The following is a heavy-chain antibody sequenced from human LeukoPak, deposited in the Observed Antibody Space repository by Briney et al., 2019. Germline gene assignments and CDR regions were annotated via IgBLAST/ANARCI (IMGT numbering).Heavy chain of an antibody. Sequence: PGGSLRLSRAASGFTFSSYWMSWVRQAPGKGLEWVSAISGSGGSTYYADSVKGRFTISRDNSKNTLYLQMNSLRAEDTAAYYCAKDPRIVGASYWGQGTLVTVSS. CDR3: AKDPRIVGASY. D-gene: IGHD1-26*01. J-gene: IGHJ4*02. V-gene: IGHV3-23*01. CDR2: ISGSGGST. CDR1: GFTFSSYW.